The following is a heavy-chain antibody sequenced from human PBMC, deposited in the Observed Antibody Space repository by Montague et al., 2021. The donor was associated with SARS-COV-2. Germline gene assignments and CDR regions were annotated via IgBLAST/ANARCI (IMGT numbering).Heavy chain of an antibody. CDR3: ARSISSSGARDN. CDR2: IFYKGNT. Sequence: SETLSLTCTVSGGSFNKHYWSWIRKAPGKELEWLGNIFYKGNTNYNVXLWGRVSMSLDTPQNQFSLRLTSLTAADTAVYYCARSISSSGARDNWGQGILVTGSS. V-gene: IGHV4-59*11. D-gene: IGHD3-22*01. CDR1: GGSFNKHY. J-gene: IGHJ4*02.